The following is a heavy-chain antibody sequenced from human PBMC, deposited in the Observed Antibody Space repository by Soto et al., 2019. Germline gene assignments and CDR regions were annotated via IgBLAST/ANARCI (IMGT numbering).Heavy chain of an antibody. J-gene: IGHJ4*02. CDR2: INPSGGST. CDR1: GYTFTSYY. D-gene: IGHD3-22*01. V-gene: IGHV1-46*01. Sequence: QVQLVQSGAEVKKPGASVKVSCKASGYTFTSYYMHWVRQAPGQGLEWMGIINPSGGSTSYAQKFQGRVTRXXDXSXTTVYMELSSLRSEDTAVYYCARDHYYDSSGYSFDYWGQGTLVTVSS. CDR3: ARDHYYDSSGYSFDY.